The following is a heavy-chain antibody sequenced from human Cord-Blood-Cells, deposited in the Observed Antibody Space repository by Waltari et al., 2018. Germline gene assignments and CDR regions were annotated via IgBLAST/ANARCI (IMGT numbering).Heavy chain of an antibody. CDR1: GGPIRSSTYS. Sequence: QLQLQESGPGLVKPSEPLSLTCTVSGGPIRSSTYSRGRIRQPSGKGLEWIGSIYYSGSTYYNPSLKSRVTISVDTSENQFSLKLSSVTAADTAVYYCARQAGRFGELFWGQGTLVTVSS. V-gene: IGHV4-39*07. D-gene: IGHD3-10*01. J-gene: IGHJ4*02. CDR3: ARQAGRFGELF. CDR2: IYYSGST.